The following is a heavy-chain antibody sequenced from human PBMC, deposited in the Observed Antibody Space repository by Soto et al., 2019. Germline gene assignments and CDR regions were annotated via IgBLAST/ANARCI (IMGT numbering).Heavy chain of an antibody. CDR3: SRYQKGPFDY. D-gene: IGHD2-2*01. J-gene: IGHJ4*02. V-gene: IGHV4-30-4*01. CDR2: IYYTGIT. Sequence: QVQLQESGPGLVKPLQTLSLTCTVSGGSISSGDYYCSWIRQPPGKGLEWIGYIYYTGITYYNPSLKSRLTISVDTSKNQFSLKLTSVTSADTAVYFCSRYQKGPFDYWGQGTLVTVSS. CDR1: GGSISSGDYY.